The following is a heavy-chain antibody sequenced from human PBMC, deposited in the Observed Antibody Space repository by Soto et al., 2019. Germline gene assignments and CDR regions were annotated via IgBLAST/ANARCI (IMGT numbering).Heavy chain of an antibody. CDR2: INAGNGNT. J-gene: IGHJ6*03. V-gene: IGHV1-3*01. CDR1: GYTFTSYA. D-gene: IGHD2-2*01. CDR3: ARGHLAVVPVASWYFYMDV. Sequence: ASVKASCKASGYTFTSYAVHWVRQAPGQRLEWMGWINAGNGNTRYSQKFQGRVTITRDTSARTAYMELSSLRSEDTAVYYCARGHLAVVPVASWYFYMDVWGKGTTVTVSS.